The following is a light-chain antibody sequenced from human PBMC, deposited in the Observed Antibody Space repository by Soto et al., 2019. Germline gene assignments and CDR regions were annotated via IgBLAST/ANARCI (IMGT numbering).Light chain of an antibody. Sequence: DIQMTQSPSSLSASVGDRDTITCRASQGISSYLAWYQQKPGKVPKLLIYAASTLQSGVPSRFSGSGSGTDFTLTISSLQPEDVPTYYCQKYNSAPPPFGGGTKVEIK. CDR3: QKYNSAPPP. CDR1: QGISSY. J-gene: IGKJ4*01. V-gene: IGKV1-27*01. CDR2: AAS.